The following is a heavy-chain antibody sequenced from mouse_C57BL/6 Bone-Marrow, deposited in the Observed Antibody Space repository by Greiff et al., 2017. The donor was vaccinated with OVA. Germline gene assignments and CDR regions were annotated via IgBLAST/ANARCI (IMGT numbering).Heavy chain of an antibody. J-gene: IGHJ1*03. CDR1: GFTFSDAW. D-gene: IGHD1-1*01. Sequence: EVKLVESGGGLVQPGGSMKLSCAASGFTFSDAWMDWVRQSPEKGLEWVAEIRNKANNHATYYAESVKGRFTISRDDSKSSVYLQMNSLRAEDTRIYYCTPVYGSSNWYFDVWGTGTTVTVSS. CDR2: IRNKANNHAT. V-gene: IGHV6-6*01. CDR3: TPVYGSSNWYFDV.